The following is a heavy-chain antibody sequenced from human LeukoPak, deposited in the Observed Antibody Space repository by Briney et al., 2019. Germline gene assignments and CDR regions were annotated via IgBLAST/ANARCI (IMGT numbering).Heavy chain of an antibody. Sequence: PGGSLRLSCAASGFTFSAYGVHWVRQAPGKGLEWVALISHDGNNKYYADSVEGRFTISRDNSKNTLYLQLNSLRAEDTAVYYCAKYSSSSNYYYGMDVWGQGTTVTVSS. V-gene: IGHV3-30*18. D-gene: IGHD6-6*01. CDR3: AKYSSSSNYYYGMDV. J-gene: IGHJ6*02. CDR2: ISHDGNNK. CDR1: GFTFSAYG.